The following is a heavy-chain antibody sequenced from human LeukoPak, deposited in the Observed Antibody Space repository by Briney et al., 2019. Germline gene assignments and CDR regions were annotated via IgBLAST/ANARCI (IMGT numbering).Heavy chain of an antibody. CDR3: ARVIAAAGLDS. CDR1: GFTFSDYN. D-gene: IGHD6-13*01. J-gene: IGHJ4*02. CDR2: ISISSSYI. Sequence: GGSLRLSCAASGFTFSDYNMNWVRQAPGKGLEWVSSISISSSYIYYADSVKGRFTISRDNAKNSLSLQMNSLRAEDTAVYYCARVIAAAGLDSWGQGTLVTV. V-gene: IGHV3-21*06.